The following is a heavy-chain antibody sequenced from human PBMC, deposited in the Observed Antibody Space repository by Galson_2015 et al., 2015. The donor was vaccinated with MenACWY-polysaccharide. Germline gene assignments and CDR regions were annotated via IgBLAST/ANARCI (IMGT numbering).Heavy chain of an antibody. CDR1: GGAFTTHG. CDR3: ARADCGGQTCYFAY. Sequence: SVKVSCKASGGAFTTHGLTWLRQAPGQGFEFVGRIIPIMGSPNYAQRFQGRLTITADGSTSTAYMELSSLRSEDTAVYYCARADCGGQTCYFAYWGQGTLVTVSS. J-gene: IGHJ4*02. CDR2: IIPIMGSP. D-gene: IGHD2-21*01. V-gene: IGHV1-69*11.